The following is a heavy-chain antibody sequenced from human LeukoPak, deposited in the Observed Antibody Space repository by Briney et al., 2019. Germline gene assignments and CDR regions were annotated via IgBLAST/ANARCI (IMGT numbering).Heavy chain of an antibody. CDR2: IYYSGST. V-gene: IGHV4-39*01. CDR1: GDSISSNSYY. J-gene: IGHJ6*03. Sequence: PSETLSLTCTVSGDSISSNSYYWGWVRQPPGKGLEWIASIYYSGSTYYNPSLKSRVTISVDTSKNQFSLKLSSVTAAGAAVYYCARLYGDQRGYYFYYMHVWGKGTTVTVSS. D-gene: IGHD4-17*01. CDR3: ARLYGDQRGYYFYYMHV.